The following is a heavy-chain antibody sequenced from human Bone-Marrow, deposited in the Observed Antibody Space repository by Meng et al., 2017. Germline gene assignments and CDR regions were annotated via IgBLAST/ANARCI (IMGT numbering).Heavy chain of an antibody. Sequence: SETLSLTCAVSGYSISSGYYWGWIRQPPGKGLEWIGSIYHSGSTYYNPSLKSRVTISVDTSKNQFSLKLSSVTAADTAVYYCARSSRDSSGWFYYWGQGTLVTVSS. J-gene: IGHJ4*02. CDR3: ARSSRDSSGWFYY. CDR1: GYSISSGYY. CDR2: IYHSGST. V-gene: IGHV4-38-2*01. D-gene: IGHD3-22*01.